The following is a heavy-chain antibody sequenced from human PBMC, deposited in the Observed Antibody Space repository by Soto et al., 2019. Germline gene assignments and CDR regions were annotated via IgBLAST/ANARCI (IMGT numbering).Heavy chain of an antibody. J-gene: IGHJ4*02. CDR1: GFPFSDYY. CDR3: ARRRPTGYYNY. Sequence: QVQLVESGGDLVKPGGSLRLSCAASGFPFSDYYRSWIRQAPGKGLEWVSSIGGSSSYTNNSDSVKGRFTISRDNAKNSLYLQMNSLRAEDTAVYYCARRRPTGYYNYWGQGTLVTVSA. CDR2: IGGSSSYT. D-gene: IGHD3-9*01. V-gene: IGHV3-11*05.